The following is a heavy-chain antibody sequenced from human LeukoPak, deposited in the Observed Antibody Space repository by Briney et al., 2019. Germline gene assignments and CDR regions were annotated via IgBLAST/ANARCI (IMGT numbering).Heavy chain of an antibody. CDR2: TYYRSQWYN. Sequence: SQTLSLTCDISGDSVSSNSAAWSWIRQSPSRGLEWLGRTYYRSQWYNEYAVSVKSRITINPDTSKNQFSLQLNSVTPEDTAVYYCGRSMGAAVDYWGQGTLVTVSS. CDR3: GRSMGAAVDY. D-gene: IGHD1-26*01. V-gene: IGHV6-1*01. CDR1: GDSVSSNSAA. J-gene: IGHJ4*02.